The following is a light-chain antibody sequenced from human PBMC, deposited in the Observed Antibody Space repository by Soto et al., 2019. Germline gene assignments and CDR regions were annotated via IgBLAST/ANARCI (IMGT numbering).Light chain of an antibody. J-gene: IGKJ1*01. V-gene: IGKV1-39*01. CDR1: QTVSTY. Sequence: DTQMTQSPSSLSASVGDRISITCRASQTVSTYLNWYQQKAGQAPTLLISATSTLQSGVPSRFSGSGSGTEFTLTINSLQPEDFATYYCQQTYTTPRTFGQGTKVAFK. CDR2: ATS. CDR3: QQTYTTPRT.